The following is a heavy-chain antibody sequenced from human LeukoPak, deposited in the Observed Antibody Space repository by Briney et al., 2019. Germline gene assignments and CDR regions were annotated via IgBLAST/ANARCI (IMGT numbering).Heavy chain of an antibody. CDR3: ARDKGLPQAFDI. V-gene: IGHV4-59*01. CDR2: ISYSETT. D-gene: IGHD5/OR15-5a*01. CDR1: GGSISSFY. J-gene: IGHJ3*02. Sequence: SETLSLTCTVSGGSISSFYWSWIRQPPGKGLEYIGYISYSETTSYNPSLKSRVTISVDTAKNQFSLKLTSVTAADTAVYYCARDKGLPQAFDIWGQGTMVTVSS.